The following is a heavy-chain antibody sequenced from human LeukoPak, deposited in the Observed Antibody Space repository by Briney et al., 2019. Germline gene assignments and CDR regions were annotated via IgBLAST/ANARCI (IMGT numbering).Heavy chain of an antibody. Sequence: PGGSLRLSCAASGFTFSNYWMHWVRQVPGKGLVCVSRINIDGTSTSYADSVKGRFTISRDNAKNALYLQMNSLRAEHTVVYYCARGSSGWYGIDYWGQGALVNVSS. V-gene: IGHV3-74*01. D-gene: IGHD6-19*01. CDR2: INIDGTST. CDR1: GFTFSNYW. CDR3: ARGSSGWYGIDY. J-gene: IGHJ4*02.